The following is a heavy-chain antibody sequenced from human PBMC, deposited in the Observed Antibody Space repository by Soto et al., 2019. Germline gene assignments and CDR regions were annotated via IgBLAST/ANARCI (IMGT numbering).Heavy chain of an antibody. D-gene: IGHD1-7*01. CDR2: IYYSGST. V-gene: IGHV4-30-4*01. J-gene: IGHJ4*02. Sequence: SETLSLTCTVSGGSISSGDYYWSWIRQPPGKGLEWIGYIYYSGSTYYNPSLKSRVTISVDTSKNQFSLKLSSVTAADTAVYYGPRKKTNPMPGFDYWGQGTRVT. CDR3: PRKKTNPMPGFDY. CDR1: GGSISSGDYY.